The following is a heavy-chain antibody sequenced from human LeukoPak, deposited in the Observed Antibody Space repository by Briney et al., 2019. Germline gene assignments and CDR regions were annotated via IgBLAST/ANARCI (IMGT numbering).Heavy chain of an antibody. V-gene: IGHV4-59*08. CDR3: ARHDSSGYFAIDY. D-gene: IGHD3-22*01. CDR1: GGSISNYY. Sequence: SETLSLTCTVSGGSISNYYWSWIRQPPGKGLEWIGYIYYSGITNYNPSLKSRVIMSVDTSKKQFSLNLSSVTAADTAVYYCARHDSSGYFAIDYWGQGTLVTVSS. CDR2: IYYSGIT. J-gene: IGHJ4*02.